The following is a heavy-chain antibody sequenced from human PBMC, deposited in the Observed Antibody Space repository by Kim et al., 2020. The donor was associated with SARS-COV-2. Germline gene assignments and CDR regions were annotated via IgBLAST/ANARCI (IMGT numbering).Heavy chain of an antibody. CDR3: ARKPGIAAAGHFDY. Sequence: QKFQGRVTITAGESTSTAYMELSSLRSEATAVYYCARKPGIAAAGHFDYWGQGTLVTVSS. V-gene: IGHV1-69*01. J-gene: IGHJ4*02. D-gene: IGHD6-13*01.